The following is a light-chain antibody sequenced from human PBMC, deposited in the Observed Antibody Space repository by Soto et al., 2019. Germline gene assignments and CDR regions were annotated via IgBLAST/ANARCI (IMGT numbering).Light chain of an antibody. V-gene: IGLV2-23*01. CDR1: SSDVGSYNL. CDR2: EGS. CDR3: CSYAGSSTHVV. J-gene: IGLJ2*01. Sequence: QSALTQPASVSGSPGQSITISCTGTSSDVGSYNLVSWYQQHPGKAPKLMIYEGSKRPSGVSNRFSGSKSGNTASLTISGVPAEEEADDYCCSYAGSSTHVVFGGGTKLTVL.